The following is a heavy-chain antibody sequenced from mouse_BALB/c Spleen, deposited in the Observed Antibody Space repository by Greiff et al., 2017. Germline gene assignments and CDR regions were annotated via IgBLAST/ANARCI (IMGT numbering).Heavy chain of an antibody. CDR3: AREDSLLRLRYAMDY. J-gene: IGHJ4*01. CDR1: GFTFSDYY. D-gene: IGHD1-2*01. V-gene: IGHV5-4*02. CDR2: ISDGGSYT. Sequence: EVQRVESGGGLVKPGGSLKLSCAASGFTFSDYYMYWVRQTPEKRLEWVATISDGGSYTYYPDSVKGRFTISRDNAKNNLYLQMSSLKSEDTAMYYCAREDSLLRLRYAMDYWGQGTSVTVSS.